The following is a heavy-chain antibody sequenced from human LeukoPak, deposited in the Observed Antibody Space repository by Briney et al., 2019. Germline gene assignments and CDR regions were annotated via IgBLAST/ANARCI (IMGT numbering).Heavy chain of an antibody. CDR2: INPNSGGT. J-gene: IGHJ3*02. V-gene: IGHV1-2*02. D-gene: IGHD3-3*01. CDR3: ARVEAMSDAFDI. Sequence: ASVKVSCKASGYTFTDHYMHWVRQAPGQGLEWVGWINPNSGGTNYAQKFQGRVTMTRDTSINTAYMEVSRLRSDDTAVYYCARVEAMSDAFDIWGQGTMVTVSS. CDR1: GYTFTDHY.